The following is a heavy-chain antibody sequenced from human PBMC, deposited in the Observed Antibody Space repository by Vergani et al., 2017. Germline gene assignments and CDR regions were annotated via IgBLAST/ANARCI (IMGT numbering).Heavy chain of an antibody. J-gene: IGHJ5*02. V-gene: IGHV4-61*02. Sequence: QVQLQESGPGLVKPSQTLSLTCTVSGGSISSGSYYWSWIRQPAGKGLEWIGRIYTSGSTNYNPSLKSRVTISVDTSKNQFSLKLSSVTAADTAVYYCARETWGAIFGVAAINWFDPWGQGTLVTVSS. D-gene: IGHD3-3*01. CDR3: ARETWGAIFGVAAINWFDP. CDR1: GGSISSGSYY. CDR2: IYTSGST.